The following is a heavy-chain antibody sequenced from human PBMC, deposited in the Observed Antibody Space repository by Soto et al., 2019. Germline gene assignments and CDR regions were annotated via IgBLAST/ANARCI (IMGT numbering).Heavy chain of an antibody. J-gene: IGHJ4*02. V-gene: IGHV5-51*01. CDR3: ARGGSGWYRPYYFDY. CDR2: IYPGDSDT. CDR1: GYSFTSYW. Sequence: GESLKISCKGSGYSFTSYWIGWVRQMPGKDLEWMGIIYPGDSDTRYSPSFQGQVTISADKSISTAYLQWSSLKASDTAMYYCARGGSGWYRPYYFDYWGQGTLVTVSS. D-gene: IGHD6-19*01.